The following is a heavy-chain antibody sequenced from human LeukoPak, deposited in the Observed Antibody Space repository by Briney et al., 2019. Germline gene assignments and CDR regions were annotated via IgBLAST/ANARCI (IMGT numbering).Heavy chain of an antibody. J-gene: IGHJ5*02. CDR2: IYYSGST. CDR1: GGSISSYY. V-gene: IGHV4-59*01. CDR3: ARVVVAATFDP. D-gene: IGHD2-15*01. Sequence: SETLSLTCTVSGGSISSYYWSWIRQPPGKGLEWIGYIYYSGSTNYNPSLKSRVTISVDTSKNQFSLKLSSVTAADTAAYYCARVVVAATFDPWGQGTLVTVSS.